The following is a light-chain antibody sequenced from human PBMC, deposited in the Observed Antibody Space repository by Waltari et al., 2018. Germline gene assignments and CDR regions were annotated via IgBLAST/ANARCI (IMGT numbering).Light chain of an antibody. CDR3: QQSNSTPQP. CDR1: QSISSY. J-gene: IGKJ1*01. V-gene: IGKV1-39*01. CDR2: AAS. Sequence: DIQMTQSPSSLSASVGDRVTITCRASQSISSYLNWYQQKPGKAPKPLIYAASSLQSGFPSGFGGMDPGTDSPLPITILQPEVLPTYSCQQSNSTPQPFGQGTKVKSN.